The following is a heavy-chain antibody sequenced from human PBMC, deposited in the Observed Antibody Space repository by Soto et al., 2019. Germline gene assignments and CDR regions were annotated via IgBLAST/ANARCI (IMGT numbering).Heavy chain of an antibody. V-gene: IGHV2-5*02. CDR1: GFSLTTSGVG. D-gene: IGHD3-3*01. Sequence: QITLNESGPTVVKPAETLTLTCTFSGFSLTTSGVGVGWIRQSPGKAPEWLALIYWDDDKRYSASLKIRLTITNDTSKNQVVLTMASVDPADTATYYCAHRILRTVFGLVTTTAIYFDFWGQGTPVVVSS. J-gene: IGHJ4*02. CDR2: IYWDDDK. CDR3: AHRILRTVFGLVTTTAIYFDF.